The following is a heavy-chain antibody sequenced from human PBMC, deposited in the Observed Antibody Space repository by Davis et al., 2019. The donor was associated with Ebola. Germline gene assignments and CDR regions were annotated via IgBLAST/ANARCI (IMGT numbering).Heavy chain of an antibody. V-gene: IGHV1-18*01. CDR2: ISAYNGNT. D-gene: IGHD6-13*01. J-gene: IGHJ6*02. CDR3: ARTSYSSSWYYYYGMDV. CDR1: GYTFTSYG. Sequence: AASVKVSCKASGYTFTSYGLSWVRQAPGQGLEWMGWISAYNGNTNYAQKLQGRVTMTTDTSTSTAYMELRSLRSEDTAVYYCARTSYSSSWYYYYGMDVWGQGTTVTVSS.